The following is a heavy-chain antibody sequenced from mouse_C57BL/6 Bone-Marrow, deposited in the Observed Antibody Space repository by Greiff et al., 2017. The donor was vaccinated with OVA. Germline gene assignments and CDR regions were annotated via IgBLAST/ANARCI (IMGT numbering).Heavy chain of an antibody. Sequence: VQLQQSGPELVKPGASVKISCKASGYTFTDYYMNWVKQSHGKSLEWIGDINPNNGGTSYNQKFKGKATLTVDKSSSTAYMELRSLTSEDSAVYYCARSYYGYWGQGTTLTVSS. CDR1: GYTFTDYY. CDR3: ARSYYGY. J-gene: IGHJ2*01. CDR2: INPNNGGT. V-gene: IGHV1-26*01.